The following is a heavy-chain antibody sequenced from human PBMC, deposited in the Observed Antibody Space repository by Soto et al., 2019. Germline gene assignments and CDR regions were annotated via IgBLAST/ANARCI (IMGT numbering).Heavy chain of an antibody. CDR3: ARDPTYYDILTGYLREDYFDY. V-gene: IGHV3-74*01. CDR1: GFTFSSYW. J-gene: IGHJ4*02. CDR2: INSDGSST. Sequence: EVQLVESGGGLVQPGGSLRLSCAASGFTFSSYWMHWVRQAPGKGLVWVSRINSDGSSTSYADYVKGRFTISRDNAKNTLYLQMNSLRAEDTAVHYCARDPTYYDILTGYLREDYFDYWGQGTLVTVSS. D-gene: IGHD3-9*01.